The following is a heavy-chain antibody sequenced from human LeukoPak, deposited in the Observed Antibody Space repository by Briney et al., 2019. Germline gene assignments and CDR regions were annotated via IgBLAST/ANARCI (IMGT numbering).Heavy chain of an antibody. J-gene: IGHJ5*02. V-gene: IGHV4-31*03. D-gene: IGHD6-13*01. CDR1: GGSISSGDFY. CDR2: IYYSGTT. Sequence: SEILSLTCTVSGGSISSGDFYWSWIRQHPGKGLEWIGYIYYSGTTYYSPSLKSRVTISVDTSKNQFSLKLSSVTAADTAVYYCATSSSWPSNWFDPWGQGTLVTVSP. CDR3: ATSSSWPSNWFDP.